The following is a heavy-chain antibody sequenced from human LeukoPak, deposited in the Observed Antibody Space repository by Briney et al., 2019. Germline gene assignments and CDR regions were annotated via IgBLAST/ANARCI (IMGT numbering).Heavy chain of an antibody. CDR1: GASISTYH. CDR2: ISNDGGT. CDR3: ARHLSSGWSDI. J-gene: IGHJ5*02. Sequence: PSEALSLTCTVSGASISTYHWAWIRQPPGKGLESIGHISNDGGTNYNPSLKGRVAISVDTSKNNFSLTLTSVTAADTAVYFCARHLSSGWSDIWGQGTLVTVSS. V-gene: IGHV4-59*08. D-gene: IGHD6-19*01.